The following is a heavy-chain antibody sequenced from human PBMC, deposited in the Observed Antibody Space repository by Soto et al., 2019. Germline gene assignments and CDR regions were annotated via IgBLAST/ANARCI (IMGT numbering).Heavy chain of an antibody. J-gene: IGHJ4*02. CDR1: GFTFNNFW. D-gene: IGHD3-22*01. CDR3: ARDHFPYYYDSSGSSPGY. Sequence: GGSLRLSCAASGFTFNNFWMYWVRQTPEKGLVWVSGINSDGTTTIYADSVKGRFTISRDNSKNTLYLQMNSLRAEDTAVYYCARDHFPYYYDSSGSSPGYWGQGTLVTVSS. CDR2: INSDGTTT. V-gene: IGHV3-74*01.